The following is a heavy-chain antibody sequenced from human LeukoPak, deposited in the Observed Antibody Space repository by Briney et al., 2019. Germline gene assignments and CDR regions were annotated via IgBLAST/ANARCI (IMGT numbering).Heavy chain of an antibody. CDR3: AREGHTSGYCGTFDV. V-gene: IGHV3-30*04. D-gene: IGHD3-22*01. J-gene: IGHJ3*01. Sequence: GRSLRLSCAASGIAFSNSIMHWVRQAPGKGLGWVSAMSFDGFSKYYADSLKGRLSISRDDSKNTVYLQMNSLRLEDTAVYYCAREGHTSGYCGTFDVWGQGTTVVVSS. CDR1: GIAFSNSI. CDR2: MSFDGFSK.